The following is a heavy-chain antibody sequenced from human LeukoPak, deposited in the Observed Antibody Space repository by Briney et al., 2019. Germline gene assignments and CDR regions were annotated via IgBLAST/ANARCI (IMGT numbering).Heavy chain of an antibody. Sequence: PGGSLRLSCAVSGITLSNYGMSWVRQVPGKGLAWVSGISGSGGNTYYADSVKGRFTISRDNSKNTLYLQMNSLRAEDTAVYYCATDGAGFDTWGQGVLVTVSS. CDR1: GITLSNYG. J-gene: IGHJ5*02. CDR2: ISGSGGNT. V-gene: IGHV3-23*01. CDR3: ATDGAGFDT.